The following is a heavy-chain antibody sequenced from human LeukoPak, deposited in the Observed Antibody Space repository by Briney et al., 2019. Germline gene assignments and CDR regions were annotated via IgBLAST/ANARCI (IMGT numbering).Heavy chain of an antibody. V-gene: IGHV4-34*01. CDR3: ARGRGYSGYRPERRQDY. Sequence: SETLSLTCAVYGGSFSGYYWSWIRQPPGKGLEWIGEINHSGSTNYNPSLKSRVTISVDTSKNQFSLKLSSVTAADTAVYYCARGRGYSGYRPERRQDYWGQGTLVTVSS. J-gene: IGHJ4*02. D-gene: IGHD5-12*01. CDR2: INHSGST. CDR1: GGSFSGYY.